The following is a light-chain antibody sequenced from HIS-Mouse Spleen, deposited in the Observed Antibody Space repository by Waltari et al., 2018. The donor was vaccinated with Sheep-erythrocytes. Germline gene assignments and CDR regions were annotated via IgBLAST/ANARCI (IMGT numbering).Light chain of an antibody. V-gene: IGLV2-11*01. CDR3: CSYAGSYNHV. Sequence: QSAPTQPLSVSGSPGHSVTIPCTGTSSDVGGYNYVSWYQHHPGKAHKLMIYDVSKRPSGVPDRFSGSKDGNTASLTISGLQAEDEADYYCCSYAGSYNHVFATGTKVTVL. J-gene: IGLJ1*01. CDR2: DVS. CDR1: SSDVGGYNY.